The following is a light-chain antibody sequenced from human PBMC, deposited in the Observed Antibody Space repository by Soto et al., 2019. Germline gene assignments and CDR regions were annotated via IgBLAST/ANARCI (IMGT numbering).Light chain of an antibody. J-gene: IGLJ2*01. CDR2: EAS. CDR3: SSYAGTNTVL. CDR1: SSDVGGYNF. V-gene: IGLV2-8*01. Sequence: QSALAQPPSASGSPGQSVTISCTGTSSDVGGYNFVSWYHQHPGKAPKVMIYEASKRPSGVPDRFSGSKSGNTASLTVSGLQAGDVADYYCSSYAGTNTVLFGGGTKLTVL.